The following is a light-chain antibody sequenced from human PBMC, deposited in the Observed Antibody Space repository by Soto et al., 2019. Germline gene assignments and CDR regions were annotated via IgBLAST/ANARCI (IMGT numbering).Light chain of an antibody. J-gene: IGKJ4*01. CDR3: QQYNNWPFT. CDR2: GAS. V-gene: IGKV3-15*01. CDR1: QSVSSR. Sequence: EIVMTQSPATLSLSPGERATLSCRASQSVSSRLAWYQQKPGQAPRLLIYGASTRANDVSARFSGSESGTEFTLTISSLQSEDFAVNYCQQYNNWPFTFGGGTKVDIK.